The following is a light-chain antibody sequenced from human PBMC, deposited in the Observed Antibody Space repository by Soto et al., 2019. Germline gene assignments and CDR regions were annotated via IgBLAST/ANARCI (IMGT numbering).Light chain of an antibody. J-gene: IGKJ1*01. CDR2: GTS. CDR3: QHYGGSSRT. V-gene: IGKV3-20*01. CDR1: QSVSSNY. Sequence: EIVLTQSPGTLSLSPGEIATLSCRASQSVSSNYLAWYQQKPAQAPRLLIYGTSSRATGIPDRFSGSGSGTDFTLTISRLEPEDFAVYYCQHYGGSSRTFGQGTKVDIK.